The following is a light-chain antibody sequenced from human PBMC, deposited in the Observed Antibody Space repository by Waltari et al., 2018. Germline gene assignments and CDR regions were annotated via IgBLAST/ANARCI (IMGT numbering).Light chain of an antibody. J-gene: IGKJ4*01. V-gene: IGKV3-15*01. Sequence: EVVMTQSPAIASVSPGERAALFCGASQSVKSNVAWYQQKRGQAPRLLLYGASTRATGVPVRFSGSGSGTEFTLTISSLQSEDFAVYYCQQYDNWPPTFGGGAKVEIK. CDR1: QSVKSN. CDR2: GAS. CDR3: QQYDNWPPT.